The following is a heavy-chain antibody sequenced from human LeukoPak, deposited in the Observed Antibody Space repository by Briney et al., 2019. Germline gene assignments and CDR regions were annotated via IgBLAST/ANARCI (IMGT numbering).Heavy chain of an antibody. V-gene: IGHV3-66*01. Sequence: GGSLRLSCAASGFTVSSNYMSWVRQAPGKGLEWVSVLYSGGTTYYADSVKGRFTISRDNSKNTLYLQMNSLRAEDTAVYYCARVGYSSSWSPSDYWGQGALVTVSS. CDR2: LYSGGTT. J-gene: IGHJ4*02. CDR1: GFTVSSNY. CDR3: ARVGYSSSWSPSDY. D-gene: IGHD6-13*01.